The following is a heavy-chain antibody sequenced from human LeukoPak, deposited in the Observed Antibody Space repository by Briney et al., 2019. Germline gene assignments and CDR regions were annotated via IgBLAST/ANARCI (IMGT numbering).Heavy chain of an antibody. CDR3: ARGADRGIVVAAD. D-gene: IGHD6-19*01. CDR1: GFTFSSYA. Sequence: GGSLRLSCAASGFTFSSYAMHWVRQAPGKGLEWVAVISYDGSNKYYADSVKGRFTISRGNSKNTLYLQMNSLRAEDTAVYYCARGADRGIVVAADWGQGALVTVSS. J-gene: IGHJ4*02. CDR2: ISYDGSNK. V-gene: IGHV3-30-3*01.